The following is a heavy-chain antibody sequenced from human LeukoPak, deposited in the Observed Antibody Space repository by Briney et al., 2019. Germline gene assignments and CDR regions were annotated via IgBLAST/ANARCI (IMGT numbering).Heavy chain of an antibody. D-gene: IGHD3-9*01. Sequence: PGGSLRLSCAASGFTFNTYGMHWVRQAPGKGLEWVAIIWSDGSKISYADPVKGRFTISRDNSKNTLFLQMDSLRAEDTAVYYCARDLRKGSYFDYWGQGTLVTVSS. V-gene: IGHV3-33*01. CDR1: GFTFNTYG. J-gene: IGHJ4*02. CDR3: ARDLRKGSYFDY. CDR2: IWSDGSKI.